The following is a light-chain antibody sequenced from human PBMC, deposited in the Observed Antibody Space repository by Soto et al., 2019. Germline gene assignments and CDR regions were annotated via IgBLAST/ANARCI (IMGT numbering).Light chain of an antibody. CDR2: GAS. CDR1: QSVRRDY. V-gene: IGKV3-20*01. Sequence: EIVLTQSPGTLSLSPGETATLSFMASQSVRRDYLAWLQQKPGQAPRLLIYGASNRATGIPDRFSGSGSGTDFTLTISSLQPEDFATYYCQQLESYPSTFGGGTEVDI. CDR3: QQLESYPST. J-gene: IGKJ4*01.